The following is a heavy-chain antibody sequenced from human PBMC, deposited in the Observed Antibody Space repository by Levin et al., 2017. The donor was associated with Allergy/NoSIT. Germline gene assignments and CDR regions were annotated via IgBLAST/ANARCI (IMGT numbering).Heavy chain of an antibody. CDR2: ISYDGSNK. D-gene: IGHD3-10*01. Sequence: GGSLRLSCAASGFTFSSYAMHWVRQAPGKGLEWVAVISYDGSNKYYADSVKGRFTISRDNSKNTLYLQMNSLRAEDTAVYYCARALGAGHYYGSGSRDAFDIWGQGTMVTVSS. J-gene: IGHJ3*02. CDR3: ARALGAGHYYGSGSRDAFDI. CDR1: GFTFSSYA. V-gene: IGHV3-30-3*01.